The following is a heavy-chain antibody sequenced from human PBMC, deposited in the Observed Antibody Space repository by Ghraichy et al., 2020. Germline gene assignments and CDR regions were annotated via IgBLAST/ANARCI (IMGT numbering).Heavy chain of an antibody. CDR1: GFSITTDTYY. J-gene: IGHJ2*01. Sequence: SETLSLTCSVSGFSITTDTYYWGWIRQPPGKGLEWIGSIYYTGSTYYDPSLQRRVTISVDTSRNQFSLKFSSVTAADTSLYFCARNYSPPTYYDILTGFYNRYFDVWGRRTLVTVSS. V-gene: IGHV4-39*01. CDR3: ARNYSPPTYYDILTGFYNRYFDV. D-gene: IGHD3-9*01. CDR2: IYYTGST.